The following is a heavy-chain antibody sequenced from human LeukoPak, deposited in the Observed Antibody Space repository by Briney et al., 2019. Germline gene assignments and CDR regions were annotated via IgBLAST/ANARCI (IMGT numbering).Heavy chain of an antibody. V-gene: IGHV3-30*19. CDR2: ISYDGSNK. CDR1: GFTFSSYG. Sequence: GRSLRLSCAASGFTFSSYGMHWVRQAPGKGLEWVAVISYDGSNKYYADSVKGRFTISRDNSKNTLYLQMNSLRAEDTAVYYCARRYWNPMGYYYGMDVWGQGTTVTVSS. D-gene: IGHD1-1*01. J-gene: IGHJ6*02. CDR3: ARRYWNPMGYYYGMDV.